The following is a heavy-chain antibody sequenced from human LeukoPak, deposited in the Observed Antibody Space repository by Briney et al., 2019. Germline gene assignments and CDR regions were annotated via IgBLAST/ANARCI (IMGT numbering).Heavy chain of an antibody. CDR1: GGSISSYY. V-gene: IGHV4-59*08. Sequence: SETLSLTCTVSGGSISSYYWSWIRQPPGKGLEWTGYIYYSGSTNYNPSLKSRVTISVDTSKSQFSLKLSSVTAADTAVYYCARLDDYGDYFDYWGQGTLVTVSS. CDR3: ARLDDYGDYFDY. CDR2: IYYSGST. J-gene: IGHJ4*02. D-gene: IGHD4-17*01.